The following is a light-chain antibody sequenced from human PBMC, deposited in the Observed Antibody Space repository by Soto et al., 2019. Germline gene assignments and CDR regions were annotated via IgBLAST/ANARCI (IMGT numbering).Light chain of an antibody. J-gene: IGLJ2*01. CDR1: SSDVGGYNY. CDR3: SSYTSGSTVI. Sequence: QSALTQPASVSGSPGQSITISCTGTSSDVGGYNYVSWYQHYPGKAPNLMIYDVDNRPSGVSNRFSGSKSGNTASLTISGLQAEDEADYYCSSYTSGSTVIFGGGTKLTVL. CDR2: DVD. V-gene: IGLV2-14*03.